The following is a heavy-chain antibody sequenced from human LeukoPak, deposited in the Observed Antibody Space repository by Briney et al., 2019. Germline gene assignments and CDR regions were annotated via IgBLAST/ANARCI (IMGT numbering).Heavy chain of an antibody. CDR3: ATSWRGCSSTSCLFDY. Sequence: GASVKVSCKVSGYTLTELSIHWVRQAPGKGLEWMGGFDPEDGETIYAQKFQGRVTMTEDTSTDTAYMELSSLRSEDTAVYYCATSWRGCSSTSCLFDYWGQGTLVTVSS. V-gene: IGHV1-24*01. J-gene: IGHJ4*02. D-gene: IGHD2-2*01. CDR2: FDPEDGET. CDR1: GYTLTELS.